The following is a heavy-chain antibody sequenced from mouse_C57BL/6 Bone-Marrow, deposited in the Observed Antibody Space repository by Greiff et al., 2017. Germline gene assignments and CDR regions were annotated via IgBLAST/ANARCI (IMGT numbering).Heavy chain of an antibody. CDR1: GFSFNTYA. Sequence: EVQLVESGGGLVQPKGSLKLSCAASGFSFNTYAMNWVRQAPGKGLEWVARIRSKSNNYATYYADSVKDRFTISRDDSESMLYLQMNNLKTEDTAMYYCVRPDGYYSWFAYWGQGTLVTVSA. CDR3: VRPDGYYSWFAY. V-gene: IGHV10-1*01. D-gene: IGHD2-3*01. CDR2: IRSKSNNYAT. J-gene: IGHJ3*01.